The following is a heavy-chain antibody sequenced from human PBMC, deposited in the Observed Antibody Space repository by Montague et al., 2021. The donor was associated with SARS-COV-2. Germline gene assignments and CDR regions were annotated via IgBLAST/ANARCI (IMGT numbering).Heavy chain of an antibody. CDR3: AGLGSPRITIFGVVTHNWFDP. V-gene: IGHV4-39*01. CDR1: GGSISSSSYY. D-gene: IGHD3-3*01. J-gene: IGHJ5*02. Sequence: SETLSLTCTVSGGSISSSSYYWGWIRQPPRKGLEWIGSIYYSGSTYYNPSLKSRVTISVDTSKNQFSLKLSSVTAADTAVYYCAGLGSPRITIFGVVTHNWFDPWGQGTLVTVSS. CDR2: IYYSGST.